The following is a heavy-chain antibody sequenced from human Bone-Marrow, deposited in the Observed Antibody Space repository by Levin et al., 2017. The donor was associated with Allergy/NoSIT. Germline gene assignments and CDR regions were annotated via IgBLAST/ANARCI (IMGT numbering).Heavy chain of an antibody. Sequence: SQTLSLTCTVSSGSISSGSVYWGWIRQPPGKGLEWIGNIYYTGKTYYNPSLKSRVTISVDTSKNQFSLKLSSVTAADTAVYYCARRSITEVARVWFDPWGQGTLVTVSS. CDR2: IYYTGKT. D-gene: IGHD5-12*01. V-gene: IGHV4-39*01. CDR3: ARRSITEVARVWFDP. J-gene: IGHJ5*02. CDR1: SGSISSGSVY.